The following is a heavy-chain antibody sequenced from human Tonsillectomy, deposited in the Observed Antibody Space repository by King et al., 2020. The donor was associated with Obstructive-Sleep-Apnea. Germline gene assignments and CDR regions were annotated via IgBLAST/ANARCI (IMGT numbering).Heavy chain of an antibody. CDR3: ARGHASGAYGLDV. D-gene: IGHD3-10*01. CDR2: VYSSGSP. Sequence: VQLQESGPGLVKPSETLSLTCIVSGGSISSYYWSWIRQPAGKGLEWIGRVYSSGSPNYNPSRKSRVTISVDTSKNQFSLKLSSVTAADTAVYYCARGHASGAYGLDVWGQGTTVTVSS. J-gene: IGHJ6*02. CDR1: GGSISSYY. V-gene: IGHV4-4*07.